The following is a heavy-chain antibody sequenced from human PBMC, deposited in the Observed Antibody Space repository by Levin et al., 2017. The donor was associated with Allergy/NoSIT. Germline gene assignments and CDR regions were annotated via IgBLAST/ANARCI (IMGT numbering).Heavy chain of an antibody. D-gene: IGHD5-12*01. V-gene: IGHV4-4*02. CDR2: IYHGGST. CDR3: ERDLSGGYDLDDDY. J-gene: IGHJ4*02. CDR1: GGSISSSNW. Sequence: SETLSLTCAVSGGSISSSNWWSWVRQPPGKGLEWIGEIYHGGSTNYNPSLKSRVTISVDKSTNHFSLKLSSVTAADTAVYYCERDLSGGYDLDDDYWGQGTLVTVSS.